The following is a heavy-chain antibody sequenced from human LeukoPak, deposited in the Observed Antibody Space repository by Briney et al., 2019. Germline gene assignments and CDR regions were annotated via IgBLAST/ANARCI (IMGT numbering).Heavy chain of an antibody. D-gene: IGHD6-13*01. Sequence: GGSLRLSCAASGFTFSSYWMSWVRQAPGKGLEWVANIKQDGSEKYYVDSVKGRFTISRDNAKNSLYLQMNSLRAEDTAVYYCARGGTAAGTRGNYFDYWGQGTLVTVSS. V-gene: IGHV3-7*01. J-gene: IGHJ4*02. CDR3: ARGGTAAGTRGNYFDY. CDR2: IKQDGSEK. CDR1: GFTFSSYW.